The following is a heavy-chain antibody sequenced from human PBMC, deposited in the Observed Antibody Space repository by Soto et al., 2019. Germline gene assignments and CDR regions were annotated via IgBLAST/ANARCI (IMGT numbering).Heavy chain of an antibody. CDR1: GYSFYNSG. CDR3: SKNGTTWFAA. D-gene: IGHD1-1*01. V-gene: IGHV1-18*01. Sequence: QVQLVQSGPELKKPGASVKVSCKTSGYSFYNSGISWVRQAPGQGLEWMGWISVYSGYAHYAQKFQGRVIMTADTFTSTSYMELRGLGSDDTAMYYCSKNGTTWFAAWGQGTLVTVSS. J-gene: IGHJ5*02. CDR2: ISVYSGYA.